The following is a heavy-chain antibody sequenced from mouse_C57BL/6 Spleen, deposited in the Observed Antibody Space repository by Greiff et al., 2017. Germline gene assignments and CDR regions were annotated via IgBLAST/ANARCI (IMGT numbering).Heavy chain of an antibody. J-gene: IGHJ2*01. D-gene: IGHD1-1*01. V-gene: IGHV14-4*01. CDR2: IDPENGDT. Sequence: EVQLVESGAELVRPGASVKLSCTASGFNIKDDYMHWVKQRPEQGLEWIGWIDPENGDTEYASKFQGKATITADTSSNTAYLQLSSLTSEDTAVYYCTTLRDYYGSSLGYFDYWGQGTTLTVSS. CDR3: TTLRDYYGSSLGYFDY. CDR1: GFNIKDDY.